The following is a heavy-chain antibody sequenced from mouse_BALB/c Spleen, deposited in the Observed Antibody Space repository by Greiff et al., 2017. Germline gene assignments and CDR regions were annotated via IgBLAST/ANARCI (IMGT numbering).Heavy chain of an antibody. CDR1: GFTFNTYA. Sequence: GGGLVQPKGSLKLSCAASGFTFNTYAMNWVRQAPGKGLEWVARIRSKSNNYATYYADSVKDRFTISRDDSQSMLYLQMNNLKTEDTAMYYCTHYRYDEDAMDYWGQGTSVTVSS. CDR2: IRSKSNNYAT. D-gene: IGHD2-14*01. J-gene: IGHJ4*01. V-gene: IGHV10-1*02. CDR3: THYRYDEDAMDY.